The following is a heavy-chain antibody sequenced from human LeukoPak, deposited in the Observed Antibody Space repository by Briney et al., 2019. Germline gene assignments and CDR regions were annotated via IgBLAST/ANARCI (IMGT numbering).Heavy chain of an antibody. CDR2: IWYDGSNK. CDR1: GFTFSSYG. V-gene: IGHV3-33*01. J-gene: IGHJ6*02. D-gene: IGHD5-18*01. CDR3: ARDAPIDTAMVTGAYYYYYGMDV. Sequence: GRSLRLSCAASGFTFSSYGMHWVRQAPGKGLEWVAVIWYDGSNKYYADSVKGRFTISRDNSKNTMYLQMNSLRAEDTAVYYCARDAPIDTAMVTGAYYYYYGMDVWGQGTTVTVSS.